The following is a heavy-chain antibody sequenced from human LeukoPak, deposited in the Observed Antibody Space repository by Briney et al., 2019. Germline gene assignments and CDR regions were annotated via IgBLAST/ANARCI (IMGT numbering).Heavy chain of an antibody. CDR2: ITAYNDNT. Sequence: ASVKVSCKPSVYTFTSYGISWVRQTPGQGLEWMGWITAYNDNTNYAQKLQGRVTMTTDTSTSTAYMELRSLRSDDTSVYYCARALLWFGEPSNIDYWGQGTLVTASS. J-gene: IGHJ4*02. D-gene: IGHD3-10*01. V-gene: IGHV1-18*01. CDR3: ARALLWFGEPSNIDY. CDR1: VYTFTSYG.